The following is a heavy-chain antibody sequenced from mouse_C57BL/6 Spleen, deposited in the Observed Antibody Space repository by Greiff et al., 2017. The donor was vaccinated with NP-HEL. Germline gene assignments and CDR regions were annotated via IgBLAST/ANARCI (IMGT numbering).Heavy chain of an antibody. CDR2: IWGVGST. V-gene: IGHV2-6*01. CDR1: GFSLTSYG. J-gene: IGHJ3*01. D-gene: IGHD2-1*01. Sequence: VKLVESGPGLVAPSQSLSITCTVSGFSLTSYGVDWVRQSPGKGLEWLGVIWGVGSTNYNSALKSRLSISKDNSKSQVFLKMNSLQTDDTAMYYCASAGGNSWFAYWGQGTLVTVSA. CDR3: ASAGGNSWFAY.